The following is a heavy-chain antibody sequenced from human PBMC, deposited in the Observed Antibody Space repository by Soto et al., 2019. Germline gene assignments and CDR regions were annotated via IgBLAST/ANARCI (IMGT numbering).Heavy chain of an antibody. V-gene: IGHV3-23*01. CDR3: AKTFEGFTMIVVVPYFDY. CDR1: GFPFSSYA. CDR2: ISGSGGST. J-gene: IGHJ4*02. D-gene: IGHD3-22*01. Sequence: GGSLRLSGAASGFPFSSYAMSWVRQAPGKGLEWVSAISGSGGSTYYADSVKGRLTISRDNSKNTLYLQMNSLRAEDTAVYYCAKTFEGFTMIVVVPYFDYWGQGTLVTVSS.